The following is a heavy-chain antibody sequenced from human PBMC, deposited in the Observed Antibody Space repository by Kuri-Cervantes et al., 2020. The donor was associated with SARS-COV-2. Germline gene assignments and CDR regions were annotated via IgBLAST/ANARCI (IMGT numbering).Heavy chain of an antibody. CDR1: GCSISSSSYY. CDR2: IYYSGST. Sequence: SETLSLTCTVSGCSISSSSYYWGWIRQPPGKGLEWIGSIYYSGSTNYNPSLKSRVTISVDTSKNRFSLKLSSVTAADTAVYYCARDWGYSYAEGAFDIWGQGTMVTVSS. V-gene: IGHV4-39*07. J-gene: IGHJ3*02. CDR3: ARDWGYSYAEGAFDI. D-gene: IGHD5-18*01.